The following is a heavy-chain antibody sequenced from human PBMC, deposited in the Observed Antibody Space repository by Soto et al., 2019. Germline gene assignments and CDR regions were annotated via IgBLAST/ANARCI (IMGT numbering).Heavy chain of an antibody. V-gene: IGHV3-49*04. CDR1: GFSVGDYA. Sequence: GCLRLSCMASGFSVGDYAMSWVRLAPGKGLEWIGFIRSRVFGGTAEYAASMKGRFTISRDDSKSIVYLEVNNLKTEDTAVYYCTRAQCGGDCFPFPSFDYWASEPWSPSPQ. CDR2: IRSRVFGGTA. CDR3: TRAQCGGDCFPFPSFDY. D-gene: IGHD2-21*02. J-gene: IGHJ4*02.